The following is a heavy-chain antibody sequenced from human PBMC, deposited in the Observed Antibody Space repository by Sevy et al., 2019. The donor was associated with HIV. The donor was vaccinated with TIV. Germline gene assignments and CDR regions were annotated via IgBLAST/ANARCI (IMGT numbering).Heavy chain of an antibody. CDR1: GISFSDHY. CDR3: ARDQTSRPNGGDSDDAFDI. CDR2: ISSSGGSV. V-gene: IGHV3-11*04. J-gene: IGHJ3*02. Sequence: GGSLRLSCAASGISFSDHYMSWIRQAPGKGLEWVSYISSSGGSVYYADSVKGRLTISRDNDKKSLYLQMNNLRVDDTPVYYCARDQTSRPNGGDSDDAFDIWGRGTMVTVSS. D-gene: IGHD2-21*02.